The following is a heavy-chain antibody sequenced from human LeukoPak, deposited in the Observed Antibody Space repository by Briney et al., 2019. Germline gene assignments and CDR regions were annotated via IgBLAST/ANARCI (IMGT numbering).Heavy chain of an antibody. D-gene: IGHD6-19*01. CDR2: ISYDGSNK. Sequence: GGSLRLSCVASGFTFYSYGMHWVRQAPGKGLEWVAVISYDGSNKYYADSVKGRFTISRDNSKNTLYLQMNSLRAEDTAVYYCARDSYGMGSGWYNVPHYWGQGTLVTVSP. J-gene: IGHJ4*02. CDR1: GFTFYSYG. V-gene: IGHV3-30*03. CDR3: ARDSYGMGSGWYNVPHY.